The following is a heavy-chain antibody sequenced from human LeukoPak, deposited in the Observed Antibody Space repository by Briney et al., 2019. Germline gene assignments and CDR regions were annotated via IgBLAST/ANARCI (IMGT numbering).Heavy chain of an antibody. D-gene: IGHD5-24*01. CDR1: GGTFSSYA. Sequence: GASVKVSCKASGGTFSSYAISWVRQAPGQELEWMGGIIPIFGTANYAQKFQGRVTITADESTSTAYMELSSLRSEDTAVYYCARRDGYTPFDYWGQGTLVTVSS. CDR2: IIPIFGTA. V-gene: IGHV1-69*13. J-gene: IGHJ4*02. CDR3: ARRDGYTPFDY.